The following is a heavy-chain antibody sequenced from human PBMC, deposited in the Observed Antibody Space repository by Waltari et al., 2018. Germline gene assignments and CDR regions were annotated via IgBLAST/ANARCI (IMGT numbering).Heavy chain of an antibody. CDR1: GVSFSGYY. CDR3: ATIVLGLFDY. D-gene: IGHD6-6*01. J-gene: IGHJ4*02. CDR2: INPSGRT. Sequence: QVQLQQWGAGLLKPSETLSLTCAVDGVSFSGYYWTWIRPPPGKGLEWIGKINPSGRTNYNPSLKTRVTISVDKSKTQFSLKLSSVTAADTAVYYCATIVLGLFDYWGQGTLVTVSS. V-gene: IGHV4-34*01.